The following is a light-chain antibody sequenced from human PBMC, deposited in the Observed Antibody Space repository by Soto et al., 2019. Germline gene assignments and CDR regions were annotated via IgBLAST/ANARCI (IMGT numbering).Light chain of an antibody. J-gene: IGLJ1*01. CDR1: SSDVGAYNY. V-gene: IGLV2-8*01. CDR3: ISPAGSNNFFYV. Sequence: QSVVTQPPSASGSPGQSVTISCTGTSSDVGAYNYVSWYQQHPGKAPKLMISEVTKRPSGVPDRFSGSKSGNTASLTVSGLQAEDEADYFCISPAGSNNFFYVLGTGTKVTVL. CDR2: EVT.